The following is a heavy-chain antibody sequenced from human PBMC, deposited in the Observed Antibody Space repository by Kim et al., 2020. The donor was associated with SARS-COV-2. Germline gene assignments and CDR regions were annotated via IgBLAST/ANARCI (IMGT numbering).Heavy chain of an antibody. V-gene: IGHV1-8*01. Sequence: TGYAQKFQGRVTVPRKTSISAAYVELTRLRSDDTAVYYCARGRQWLVAFGIWGQGTMVTVSS. D-gene: IGHD6-19*01. J-gene: IGHJ3*02. CDR3: ARGRQWLVAFGI. CDR2: T.